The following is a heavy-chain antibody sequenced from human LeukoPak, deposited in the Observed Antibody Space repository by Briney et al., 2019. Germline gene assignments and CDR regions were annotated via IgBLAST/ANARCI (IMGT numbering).Heavy chain of an antibody. Sequence: PGGSLRLSCAASGFTFSSYGMHWVRQAPGKGLQWVALISHDGSNKYYADSVRGRFTISRDNSKNTLYLQMNSLRAEDTAVYYCAPDPYCGGGSCYSGRLNWFDPWGQGTLVTVSS. CDR1: GFTFSSYG. CDR3: APDPYCGGGSCYSGRLNWFDP. CDR2: ISHDGSNK. D-gene: IGHD2-15*01. V-gene: IGHV3-30*03. J-gene: IGHJ5*02.